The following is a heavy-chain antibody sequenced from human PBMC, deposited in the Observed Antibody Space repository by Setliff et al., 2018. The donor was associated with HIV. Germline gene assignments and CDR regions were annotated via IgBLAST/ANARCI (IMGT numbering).Heavy chain of an antibody. Sequence: SETLSLTCAVYGGSFSGYYWNWIRQPPGXGLEWXGYIPYGGSAYYNPSLKSRVTISIXPXNNXXSLRLSSVTAADTAMYYCVXXXXXXXGXXFDYWG. V-gene: IGHV4-34*07. CDR3: VXXXXXXXGXXFDY. J-gene: IGHJ4*01. CDR1: GGSFSGYY. CDR2: IPYGGSA.